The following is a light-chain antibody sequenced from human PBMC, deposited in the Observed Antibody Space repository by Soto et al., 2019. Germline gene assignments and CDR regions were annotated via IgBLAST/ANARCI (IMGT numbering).Light chain of an antibody. Sequence: QSVLTQPASVSGSPGQSITISCTGTSSDVGGYDYVSWYQQHPGKAPKVILYEVSYRPSGVSNRFSGSKSGNTASLTIPGLQAEDESDYYCSSYPSTSTLWVFGGGTKLTVL. J-gene: IGLJ3*02. V-gene: IGLV2-14*01. CDR2: EVS. CDR1: SSDVGGYDY. CDR3: SSYPSTSTLWV.